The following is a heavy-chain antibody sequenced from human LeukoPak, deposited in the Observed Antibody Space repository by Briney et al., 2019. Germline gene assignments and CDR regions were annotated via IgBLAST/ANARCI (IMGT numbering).Heavy chain of an antibody. D-gene: IGHD1-26*01. Sequence: GGSLRLSCAASGFTFSSYGMSWVRQAPGKGLEWVASINQDASEKYYVDSVKGRFTIARDNAKNSLYLQINSLRVEDTAVYYCARASSGRYFAFIDYWGQGILVTVSS. CDR3: ARASSGRYFAFIDY. CDR2: INQDASEK. CDR1: GFTFSSYG. J-gene: IGHJ4*02. V-gene: IGHV3-7*01.